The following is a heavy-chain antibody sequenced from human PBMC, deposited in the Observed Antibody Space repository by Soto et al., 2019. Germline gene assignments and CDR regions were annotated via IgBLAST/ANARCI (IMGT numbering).Heavy chain of an antibody. J-gene: IGHJ5*02. V-gene: IGHV1-8*01. CDR2: MNPNSGNT. CDR1: GYTFTSYD. Sequence: QVQLVQSGAEVKKPGASVKVSCKASGYTFTSYDINWVRQATGQGLEWMGCMNPNSGNTGYAQKLQGRVTMTRNTSRSTAYMELSSLRSEDTAVYYCARGQYYDFWSGYRLFDPWGQGTLVTVSS. D-gene: IGHD3-3*01. CDR3: ARGQYYDFWSGYRLFDP.